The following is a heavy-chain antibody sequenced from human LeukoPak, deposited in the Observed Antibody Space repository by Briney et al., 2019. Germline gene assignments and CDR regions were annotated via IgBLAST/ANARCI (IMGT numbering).Heavy chain of an antibody. V-gene: IGHV4-4*07. CDR2: IYTSGST. CDR3: AREANYCSSTSCYYFDY. Sequence: SETLSLTCTVSGGSISSYYWSWIRQPAGKGLEWLGRIYTSGSTNYNPSLKSRVTMSVDTSKNQFSLKLSSVTAADTAVYYCAREANYCSSTSCYYFDYWGQGTLVTVSS. CDR1: GGSISSYY. J-gene: IGHJ4*02. D-gene: IGHD2-2*01.